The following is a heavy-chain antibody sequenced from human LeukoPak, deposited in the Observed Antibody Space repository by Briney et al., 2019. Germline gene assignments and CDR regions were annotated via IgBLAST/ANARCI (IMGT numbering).Heavy chain of an antibody. CDR3: ARDAGMGSCYLLCYYMDV. CDR2: INPSGGST. V-gene: IGHV1-46*01. D-gene: IGHD2-15*01. CDR1: GYTFTSYY. J-gene: IGHJ6*03. Sequence: GASVKVSCKASGYTFTSYYMHWVRQAPGQGLEWMGIINPSGGSTSYAQKFQGRVTMTRDTSTSTVYMELSSLRSEDTAVYYCARDAGMGSCYLLCYYMDVWGKGTTVTVSS.